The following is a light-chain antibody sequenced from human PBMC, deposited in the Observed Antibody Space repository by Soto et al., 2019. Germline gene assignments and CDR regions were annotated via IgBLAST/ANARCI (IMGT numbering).Light chain of an antibody. V-gene: IGLV1-40*01. CDR1: SSNIGAGYD. CDR3: QSYGSSLSVVV. J-gene: IGLJ2*01. CDR2: GNN. Sequence: QSVLTQPPSVSGAPGQRVTIPFTGASSNIGAGYDVPGYQQLPGTAPKLLTYGNNNRPSGVPDRLSGSKAGTSASLAITGLQAEDEADYYCQSYGSSLSVVVFGGGTQLTVL.